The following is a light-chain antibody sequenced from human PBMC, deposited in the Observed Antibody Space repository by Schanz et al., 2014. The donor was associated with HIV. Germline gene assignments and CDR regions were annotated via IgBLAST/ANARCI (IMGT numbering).Light chain of an antibody. CDR3: QSYDSSLNSYV. CDR2: TND. V-gene: IGLV1-40*01. J-gene: IGLJ1*01. CDR1: SSNVGAGFD. Sequence: QSVLTQPPSASGTPGQRVTIPCSGSSSNVGAGFDVHWYQQVLGKAPTLLIYTNDNRPSGVPDRYSGSKSGTSASLAITGLQAEDEADYYCQSYDSSLNSYVFGSGTKLTVL.